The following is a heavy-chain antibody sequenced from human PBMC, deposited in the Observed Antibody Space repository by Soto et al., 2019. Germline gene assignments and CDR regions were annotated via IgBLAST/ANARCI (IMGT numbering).Heavy chain of an antibody. D-gene: IGHD3-9*01. Sequence: SETLSLTCAVSGGSISSGGYFWSWIRQPPGKGLEWIGYIYHSGSTYYNPSLKSRVSISVDRSKNQFSLKLSSVTAADTAVYYCAPFDWLTHYWGQGTLVTVSS. CDR2: IYHSGST. J-gene: IGHJ4*02. CDR1: GGSISSGGYF. V-gene: IGHV4-30-2*01. CDR3: APFDWLTHY.